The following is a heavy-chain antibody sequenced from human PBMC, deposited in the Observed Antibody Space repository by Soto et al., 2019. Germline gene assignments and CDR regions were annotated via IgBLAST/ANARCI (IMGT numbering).Heavy chain of an antibody. CDR3: AKDTNAYDSSGYYLVFDY. Sequence: PGGSLRLSCAAPGFTFSSYAMSWVRQAPGKGLEWVSAISGSGGSTYYADSVKGRFTISRDNSKNTLYLQMNSLRAEDTAVYYCAKDTNAYDSSGYYLVFDYWGQGTLVTVSS. V-gene: IGHV3-23*01. CDR2: ISGSGGST. J-gene: IGHJ4*02. D-gene: IGHD3-22*01. CDR1: GFTFSSYA.